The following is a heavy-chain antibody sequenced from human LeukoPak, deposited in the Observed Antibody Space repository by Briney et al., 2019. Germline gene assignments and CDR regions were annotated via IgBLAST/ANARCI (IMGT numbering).Heavy chain of an antibody. CDR2: IIPIFGTA. V-gene: IGHV1-69*05. Sequence: SVKVSCRASGGTFSSYAISWVRQAPGQGLEWMGRIIPIFGTANYAQKFQGRVTITTDESTSTAYMELSSLRSEDTAVYYCATYYYDSSGYYQLDYWGQGTLVTVSS. J-gene: IGHJ4*02. CDR3: ATYYYDSSGYYQLDY. D-gene: IGHD3-22*01. CDR1: GGTFSSYA.